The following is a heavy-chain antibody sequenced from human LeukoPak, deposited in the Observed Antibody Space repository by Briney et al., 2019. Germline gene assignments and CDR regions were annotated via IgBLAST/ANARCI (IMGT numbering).Heavy chain of an antibody. V-gene: IGHV3-7*03. CDR2: IKQDGSEK. Sequence: GGSLRLSCAASGFTFSSYAMSWVRQAPGKGLEWVANIKQDGSEKYYVDSVKGRFTISRDNAKNSLYLQMDSLRAEDTAVYYCAREGSDGGYFDYWGQGTLVTVSS. CDR1: GFTFSSYA. J-gene: IGHJ4*02. D-gene: IGHD5-24*01. CDR3: AREGSDGGYFDY.